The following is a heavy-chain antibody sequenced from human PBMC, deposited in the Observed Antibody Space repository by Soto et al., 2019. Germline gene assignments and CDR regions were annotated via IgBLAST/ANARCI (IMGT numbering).Heavy chain of an antibody. CDR1: GGSISSSNW. V-gene: IGHV4-4*02. CDR2: IYHSGST. D-gene: IGHD4-17*01. Sequence: SETLSLTCAVSGGSISSSNWWSWVRQPPGKGLEWIGEIYHSGSTNYNPSLKSRVTISVDKSKNQFSLKLSSVTATDTAVYYCARDRYGDYAYYYYYGMDFWGQGTTVTASS. J-gene: IGHJ6*02. CDR3: ARDRYGDYAYYYYYGMDF.